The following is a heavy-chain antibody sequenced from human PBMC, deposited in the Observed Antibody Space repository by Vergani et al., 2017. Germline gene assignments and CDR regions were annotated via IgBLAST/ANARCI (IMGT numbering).Heavy chain of an antibody. J-gene: IGHJ3*02. CDR3: AKVSSDFWSGQGAFDI. D-gene: IGHD3-3*01. Sequence: QVQLVESGGGVVQPGRSLRLSCAASGFTFSSYGMHWVRQAPGKGLELVAVISYDGSNKYYADSVKGRFTISRDNSKNTLYLQMNSLRAEDTAVYYCAKVSSDFWSGQGAFDIWGQGTMVTVSS. CDR1: GFTFSSYG. CDR2: ISYDGSNK. V-gene: IGHV3-30*18.